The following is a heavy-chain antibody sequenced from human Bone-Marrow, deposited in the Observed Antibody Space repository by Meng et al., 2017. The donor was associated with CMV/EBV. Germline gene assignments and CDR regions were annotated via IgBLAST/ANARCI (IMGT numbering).Heavy chain of an antibody. Sequence: ASVKVSCKASGYTFTGYYMHWVRQAPGQGLEWMGWINPNRGGTNYAQKFQGRVTMTRDTSISTAHMELSRLRSDDTAVYYCARGFGYDFWSCYYPQGDYWAQGTLVTVSS. CDR2: INPNRGGT. D-gene: IGHD3-3*01. CDR3: ARGFGYDFWSCYYPQGDY. V-gene: IGHV1-2*02. J-gene: IGHJ4*02. CDR1: GYTFTGYY.